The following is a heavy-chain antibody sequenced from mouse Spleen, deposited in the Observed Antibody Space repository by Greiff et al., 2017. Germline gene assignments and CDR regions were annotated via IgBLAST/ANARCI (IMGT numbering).Heavy chain of an antibody. CDR3: VREGTGTYYYAMDY. CDR2: IRSKSSNYAT. Sequence: EVMLVESGGGLVQPKGSLKLSCAASGFTFNTYAMHWVRQAPGKGLEWVARIRSKSSNYATYYADSVKDRFTISRDDSQSMLYLQMNNLKTEDTAMYYCVREGTGTYYYAMDYWGQGTSVTVSS. V-gene: IGHV10-3*01. D-gene: IGHD4-1*01. J-gene: IGHJ4*01. CDR1: GFTFNTYA.